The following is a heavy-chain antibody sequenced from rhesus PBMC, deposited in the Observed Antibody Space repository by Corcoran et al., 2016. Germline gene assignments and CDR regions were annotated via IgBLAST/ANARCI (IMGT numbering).Heavy chain of an antibody. Sequence: QVQLQESGPGLVKPSETLSLTCAVSGASISSYWWSWIRQPPGQGLVWIGEINGNSGSTNYNPSLKRRVTITKDASKNKFSLKMSSVTAADEAVEYGARGDSSGGYDPINSLDVWGRGVLVTVSS. CDR3: ARGDSSGGYDPINSLDV. V-gene: IGHV4-80*01. J-gene: IGHJ5-2*02. D-gene: IGHD6-31*01. CDR2: INGNSGST. CDR1: GASISSYW.